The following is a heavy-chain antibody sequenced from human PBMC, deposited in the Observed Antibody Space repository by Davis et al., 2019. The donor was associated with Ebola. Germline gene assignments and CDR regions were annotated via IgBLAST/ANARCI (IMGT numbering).Heavy chain of an antibody. CDR1: GYSFNGYW. J-gene: IGHJ3*02. CDR2: IHPADSDT. Sequence: PGGSLRLSCKGYGYSFNGYWIAWVRQMPGKGLEWMGIIHPADSDTTYSPSFQGQVTMSADKSISTTYVQWSSLKASDTAMYFCARHQYSSSWTNAFDIWGQGTMVIVSS. D-gene: IGHD6-13*01. V-gene: IGHV5-51*01. CDR3: ARHQYSSSWTNAFDI.